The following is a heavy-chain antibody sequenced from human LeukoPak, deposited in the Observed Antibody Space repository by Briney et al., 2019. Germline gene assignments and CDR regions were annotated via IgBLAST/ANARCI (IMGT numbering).Heavy chain of an antibody. J-gene: IGHJ4*02. CDR3: ARQGYTASSRFDY. D-gene: IGHD6-13*01. CDR2: VYPGDSDT. CDR1: GYSFTSYW. Sequence: GESLKISCKGFGYSFTSYWIGWVRQIPGKGLEWMGIVYPGDSDTRYSPSFQGHVTISADKSISTAYLQWSSLKASDTAMYYCARQGYTASSRFDYWGQGTLVTVSS. V-gene: IGHV5-51*01.